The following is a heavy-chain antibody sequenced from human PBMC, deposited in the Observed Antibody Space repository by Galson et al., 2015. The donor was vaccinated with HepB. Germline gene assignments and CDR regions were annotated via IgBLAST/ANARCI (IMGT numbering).Heavy chain of an antibody. V-gene: IGHV1-3*01. CDR3: AGGLGSGYDQDYYYYYGMDV. CDR2: INAGNGNT. D-gene: IGHD5-12*01. Sequence: SVKVSCKASGYTFTSYAMHWVRQAPGQRLEWMGWINAGNGNTKYSQKFQGRVTITRDTSTSTAYMELRSLRSDDTAVYYCAGGLGSGYDQDYYYYYGMDVWGQGTTVTVSS. J-gene: IGHJ6*02. CDR1: GYTFTSYA.